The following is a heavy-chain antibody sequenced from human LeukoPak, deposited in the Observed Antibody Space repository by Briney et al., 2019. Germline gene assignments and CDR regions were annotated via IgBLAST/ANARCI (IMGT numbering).Heavy chain of an antibody. J-gene: IGHJ5*02. CDR3: ATHLPGGGDNWFDP. CDR2: ISGSGGST. V-gene: IGHV3-23*01. Sequence: GGSLRLSCAASGFTFTSDVMSWVRQAPGKGLEWVSAISGSGGSTFYADSVKGRFTISRDNSKNTLYLQMNSLRAEDTAVYYCATHLPGGGDNWFDPWGQGTLVIVSS. CDR1: GFTFTSDV.